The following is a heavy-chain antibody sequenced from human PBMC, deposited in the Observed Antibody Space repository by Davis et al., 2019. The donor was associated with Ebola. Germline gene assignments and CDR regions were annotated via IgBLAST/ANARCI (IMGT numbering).Heavy chain of an antibody. CDR1: MGSISDYY. CDR3: ARLNGYDLAFDY. CDR2: IYATGRT. V-gene: IGHV4-4*09. J-gene: IGHJ4*02. D-gene: IGHD5-12*01. Sequence: MPSETLSLTCTVSMGSISDYYWTWIRQAPGQGLEWIAYIYATGRTSYSPSLKSRVIISVDTSKNQFSLRLTSVTAADTAVYYCARLNGYDLAFDYWGQGALVTVSS.